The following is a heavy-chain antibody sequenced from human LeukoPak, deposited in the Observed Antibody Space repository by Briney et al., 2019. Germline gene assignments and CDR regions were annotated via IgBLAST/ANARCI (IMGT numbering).Heavy chain of an antibody. CDR1: GYTFTSYD. CDR3: ARGRRDIVLMVYAFDY. J-gene: IGHJ4*02. Sequence: GASVKVSCKASGYTFTSYDINWVRQATGQGLEWMGWMHPNSGNTGYAQKFQGRVTMTRNTSISTAYMELSSLRSEDTAVYYCARGRRDIVLMVYAFDYWGQGTLVTVSS. D-gene: IGHD2-8*01. V-gene: IGHV1-8*01. CDR2: MHPNSGNT.